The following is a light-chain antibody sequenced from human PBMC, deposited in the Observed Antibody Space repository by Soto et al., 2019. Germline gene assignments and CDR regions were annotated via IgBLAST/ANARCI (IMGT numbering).Light chain of an antibody. J-gene: IGLJ1*01. CDR2: DVS. CDR1: SSDVGGYNY. Sequence: QSALTQPASVSGSPGQSITISCTGTSSDVGGYNYVSWYQQHPGKAPKLMIYDVSNRPSGVSNRFSGSKSGNTASLTISGLQVEDEADYYCSSYTSSSTLYVFGTGIQLTVL. V-gene: IGLV2-14*01. CDR3: SSYTSSSTLYV.